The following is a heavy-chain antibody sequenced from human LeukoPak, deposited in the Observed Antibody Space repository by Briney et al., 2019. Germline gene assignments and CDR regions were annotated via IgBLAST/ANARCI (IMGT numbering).Heavy chain of an antibody. CDR1: GGSFSGYY. CDR3: ARGAYGSGSYRDGFDY. V-gene: IGHV4-34*01. D-gene: IGHD3-10*01. CDR2: INHSGST. Sequence: SETLSLTYAVYGGSFSGYYWSWIRQPPGKGLEWIGEINHSGSTNYNPSLKSRVTISVGTSKNQFSLKLSSVTAADTAVYYCARGAYGSGSYRDGFDYWGQGTLVTVSS. J-gene: IGHJ4*02.